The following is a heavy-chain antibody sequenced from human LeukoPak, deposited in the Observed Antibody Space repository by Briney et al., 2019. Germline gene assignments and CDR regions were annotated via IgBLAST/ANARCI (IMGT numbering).Heavy chain of an antibody. CDR2: IGGSGAGS. CDR1: GFTFSSSA. Sequence: GGSLRLSCAASGFTFSSSAMSWVRQAPGKGLEWVSGIGGSGAGSYYAVSVKGRFTISRDNSKNTLYLQMNSLRAEDTAVYYCATTLHSGYYDLYWGQGTLVTVSS. J-gene: IGHJ4*02. V-gene: IGHV3-23*01. D-gene: IGHD3-22*01. CDR3: ATTLHSGYYDLY.